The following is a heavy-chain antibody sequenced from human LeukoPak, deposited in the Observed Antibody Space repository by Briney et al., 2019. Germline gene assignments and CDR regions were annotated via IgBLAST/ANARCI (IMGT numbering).Heavy chain of an antibody. CDR3: ARAPSEIGGYYPEYFRH. CDR2: ISSSADST. V-gene: IGHV3-23*01. J-gene: IGHJ1*01. D-gene: IGHD3-22*01. CDR1: GFTFSSYA. Sequence: GGSLRLSCEASGFTFSSYAMSWVRQAPGKGLAWVSVISSSADSTYYADSVKGRFTISRDNAKNTVSLQMNSLRAEDTGVYYCARAPSEIGGYYPEYFRHWGQGTLVTVSS.